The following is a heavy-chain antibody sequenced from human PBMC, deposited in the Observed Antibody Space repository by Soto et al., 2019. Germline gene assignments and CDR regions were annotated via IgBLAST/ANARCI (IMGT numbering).Heavy chain of an antibody. CDR1: GFAFSDLP. Sequence: EVQLVQSGGGMVQSGGSLELSCAASGFAFSDLPVHWVRQASGKGLGWVGRIRSKDKSYATAYAASVRGRFTVSRDDSINLAFMQLNSLENEDSAVYYCTTGGTQPWRWEPWGQGGLVTVSS. D-gene: IGHD1-26*01. CDR2: IRSKDKSYAT. CDR3: TTGGTQPWRWEP. J-gene: IGHJ5*02. V-gene: IGHV3-73*01.